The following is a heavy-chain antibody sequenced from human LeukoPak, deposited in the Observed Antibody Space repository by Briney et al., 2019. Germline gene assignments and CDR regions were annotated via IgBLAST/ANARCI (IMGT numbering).Heavy chain of an antibody. CDR3: ARATYYDFWSGLSDY. D-gene: IGHD3-3*01. CDR1: GGSFSGYY. Sequence: PSETLSLTCAVYGGSFSGYYWSWIRQPPGKGLEWIGEINHSGSTNYNPSLKSRVTISVDTSKNQFSLKLSSVTAADTAVYYCARATYYDFWSGLSDYWGQGTLVTVSS. J-gene: IGHJ4*02. CDR2: INHSGST. V-gene: IGHV4-34*01.